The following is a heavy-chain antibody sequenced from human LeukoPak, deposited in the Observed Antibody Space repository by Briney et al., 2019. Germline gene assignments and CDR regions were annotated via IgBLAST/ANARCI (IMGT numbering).Heavy chain of an antibody. Sequence: GESLKISWKGSGYSLTSYWIGWLRQMPGKGLEWMGIIYPGDSDTRYSPSFQGQVTMSGDKSISTAYLQWSSLKASDTAMYYCATSCSSSPCYDSWGQGTLVTVSS. V-gene: IGHV5-51*01. CDR3: ATSCSSSPCYDS. CDR2: IYPGDSDT. J-gene: IGHJ4*02. CDR1: GYSLTSYW. D-gene: IGHD2-2*01.